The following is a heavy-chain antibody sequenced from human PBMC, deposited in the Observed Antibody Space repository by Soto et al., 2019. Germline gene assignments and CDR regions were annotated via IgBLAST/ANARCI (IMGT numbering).Heavy chain of an antibody. V-gene: IGHV4-30-4*01. J-gene: IGHJ3*02. CDR3: AIGGYREIVVGTDAFYI. CDR1: GGSISSGDYY. D-gene: IGHD3-22*01. CDR2: IYYSGST. Sequence: QVQLQESGPGLVKPSQTLSLTCTVSGGSISSGDYYWSWIRQPPGKGLAWIGYIYYSGSTYYNPSLKSRVTISVDTSKNPFSLKLSSVTAADTAVYYCAIGGYREIVVGTDAFYIWGQGTMVTVSS.